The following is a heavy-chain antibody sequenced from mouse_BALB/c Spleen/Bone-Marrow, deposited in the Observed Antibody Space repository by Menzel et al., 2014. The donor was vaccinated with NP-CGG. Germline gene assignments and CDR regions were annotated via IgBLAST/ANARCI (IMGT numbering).Heavy chain of an antibody. CDR3: TRDPYYYGSSYAMDY. V-gene: IGHV5-6-4*01. Sequence: EVQGVESGGGLVKPGGSLKLSCAASGFTFSSYTMSWVRQTPEKRLGWVATISSGGSYTYYPDSVKGRFTISRDNAKNTLYLQMSSLKSEDTAMYYCTRDPYYYGSSYAMDYWGQGTSVTVSS. CDR2: ISSGGSYT. D-gene: IGHD1-1*01. J-gene: IGHJ4*01. CDR1: GFTFSSYT.